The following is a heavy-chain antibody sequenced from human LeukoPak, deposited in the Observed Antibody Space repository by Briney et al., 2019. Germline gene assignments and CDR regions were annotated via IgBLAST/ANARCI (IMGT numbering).Heavy chain of an antibody. Sequence: GGSLRLSCAASGFTFSSYAMSWVRQAPGKGLEWASAISGSGGSTYYADSVKGRFTISRDNSKNTLYLQMNSLRAEDTAVYYCAKGLLWFGEEVYYFDYWGQGTLVTVSS. V-gene: IGHV3-23*01. J-gene: IGHJ4*02. CDR3: AKGLLWFGEEVYYFDY. D-gene: IGHD3-10*01. CDR2: ISGSGGST. CDR1: GFTFSSYA.